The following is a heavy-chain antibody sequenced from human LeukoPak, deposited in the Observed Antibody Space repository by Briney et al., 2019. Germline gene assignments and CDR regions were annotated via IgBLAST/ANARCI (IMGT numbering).Heavy chain of an antibody. CDR2: ISAYSGNT. D-gene: IGHD4-17*01. CDR3: ARGAIDYGDYDAFDI. Sequence: GASVKVSCKASGYTFTSYGISWVRQAPGQGLEWMGWISAYSGNTNYAQKLQGRVTMTTDTSTSTAYMELRSLRSDDTAVYYCARGAIDYGDYDAFDIWGQGTMVTVSS. J-gene: IGHJ3*02. V-gene: IGHV1-18*01. CDR1: GYTFTSYG.